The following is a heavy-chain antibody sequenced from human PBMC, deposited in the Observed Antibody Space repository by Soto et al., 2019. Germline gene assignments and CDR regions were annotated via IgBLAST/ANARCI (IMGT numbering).Heavy chain of an antibody. CDR2: IYYSGST. V-gene: IGHV4-39*01. D-gene: IGHD3-22*01. CDR1: GGSISSSSYY. J-gene: IGHJ4*02. Sequence: SETLSLTCTVSGGSISSSSYYWGWIRQPPGKGLEWIGSIYYSGSTYYNPSLKSRVTISVDTSKNQFSLKLSSVTAADTAVYYCARVFDSSGYLDYWGQGTLVTVSS. CDR3: ARVFDSSGYLDY.